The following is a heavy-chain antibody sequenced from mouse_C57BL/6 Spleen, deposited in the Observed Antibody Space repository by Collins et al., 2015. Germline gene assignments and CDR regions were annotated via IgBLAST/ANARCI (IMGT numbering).Heavy chain of an antibody. CDR1: GFTFTDYY. CDR3: AREAYGGVY. Sequence: EVKLVESGGGLVQPGGSLRLSCATSGFTFTDYYMSWVRQPPGKALEWLGFIRNKANGYTTEYSASVKGRFTISRDNSQSILYLQMNTLRAEDSATYYCAREAYGGVYWGQGTLVTVSA. D-gene: IGHD1-1*01. V-gene: IGHV7-3*02. CDR2: IRNKANGYTT. J-gene: IGHJ3*01.